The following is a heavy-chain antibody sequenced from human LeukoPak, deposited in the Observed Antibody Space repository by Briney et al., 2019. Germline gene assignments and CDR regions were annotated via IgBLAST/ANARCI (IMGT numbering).Heavy chain of an antibody. Sequence: SETLSLTCTVSGGFISGYYWSWIRQPPGKGLECIGYIYYSGSTNYNPSLKSRVTISVDTSKNQFSLKLSSVTAADTAVYYCARHFDYDSGGDPFDIWGQGTMVSVAS. CDR2: IYYSGST. D-gene: IGHD3-10*01. CDR3: ARHFDYDSGGDPFDI. J-gene: IGHJ3*02. CDR1: GGFISGYY. V-gene: IGHV4-59*08.